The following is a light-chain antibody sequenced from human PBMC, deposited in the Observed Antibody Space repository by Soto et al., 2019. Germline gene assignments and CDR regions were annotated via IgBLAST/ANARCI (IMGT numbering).Light chain of an antibody. CDR3: QQYNNWRT. V-gene: IGKV1-5*01. CDR1: QNINIW. Sequence: DTPLTQSPSTLSASVGERVTITCRASQNINIWLAWYQQKPGKAPKLLIYDASSLESGVPSRFSGSGSGTEFTLTISSLQSEDFVVYYCQQYNNWRTFGQGTKVDIK. J-gene: IGKJ1*01. CDR2: DAS.